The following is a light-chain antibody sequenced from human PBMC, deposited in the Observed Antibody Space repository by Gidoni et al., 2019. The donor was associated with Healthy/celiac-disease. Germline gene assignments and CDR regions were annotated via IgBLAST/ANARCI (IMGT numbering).Light chain of an antibody. J-gene: IGLJ1*01. CDR1: SSDVGGYNY. Sequence: QSALTQPPSASGSPGQSVTLYCTGPSSDVGGYNYVSWYQQHPGKAPKLMMYEVSKRPSGVPDLFSGSKSGNTASLTVSGLQAEDEADYYCSSYAGWRVFGTGTKVTVL. V-gene: IGLV2-8*01. CDR2: EVS. CDR3: SSYAGWRV.